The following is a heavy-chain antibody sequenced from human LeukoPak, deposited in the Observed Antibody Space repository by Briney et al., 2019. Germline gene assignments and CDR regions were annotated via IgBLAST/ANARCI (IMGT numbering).Heavy chain of an antibody. CDR1: GGSISSSSYY. V-gene: IGHV4-39*01. J-gene: IGHJ4*02. D-gene: IGHD2-15*01. Sequence: SETLSLTCTVSGGSISSSSYYWGWIRQPPGKGLEWIGSIYYSGSTYYNPSLKSRVTISVDTSKNQFSLKLSSVTAADTAVYYCARLIAVVAANSEPDYWDQGTLVTVSS. CDR2: IYYSGST. CDR3: ARLIAVVAANSEPDY.